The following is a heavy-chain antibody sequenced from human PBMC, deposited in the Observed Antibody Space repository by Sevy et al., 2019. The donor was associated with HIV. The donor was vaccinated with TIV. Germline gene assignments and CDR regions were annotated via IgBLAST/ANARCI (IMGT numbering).Heavy chain of an antibody. CDR1: GFTFSSYA. CDR2: ISGSGGST. Sequence: GGSLRLSCAASGFTFSSYAMSWVRQAPGKGLEWVSAISGSGGSTYYADSVKGRFTISRDSSKNTLYLQMNSLRAEDTAVYYCAKSYSSSSSWYFDYWGQGTLVTVSS. D-gene: IGHD6-6*01. CDR3: AKSYSSSSSWYFDY. V-gene: IGHV3-23*01. J-gene: IGHJ4*02.